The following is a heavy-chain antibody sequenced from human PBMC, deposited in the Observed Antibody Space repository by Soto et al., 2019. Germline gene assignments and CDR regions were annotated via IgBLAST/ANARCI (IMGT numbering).Heavy chain of an antibody. CDR2: ISPIFGTA. Sequence: SVKVSCKASGGPFSSYAISWVRKAPGQGLEWMGGISPIFGTANYAQKFQGRVTITADESTNTAYMELRSMSSDDTAVYYWARARRDGTWWFDAWRQGTLVTVTT. CDR1: GGPFSSYA. CDR3: ARARRDGTWWFDA. V-gene: IGHV1-69*13. J-gene: IGHJ5*02.